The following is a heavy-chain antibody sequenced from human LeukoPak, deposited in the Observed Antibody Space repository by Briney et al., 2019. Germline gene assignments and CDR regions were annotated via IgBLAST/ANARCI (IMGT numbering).Heavy chain of an antibody. Sequence: GGSLRLSCAASGFTFSSYATHWVRQAPGKGLEWVAVISYDGGNKYYADSVKGRFTISRDNSKNTLYLQMNSLRAEDTAVYYCAKGDGGATGAFDYWGQGTLVTVSS. J-gene: IGHJ4*02. D-gene: IGHD1-26*01. CDR1: GFTFSSYA. CDR3: AKGDGGATGAFDY. V-gene: IGHV3-30-3*01. CDR2: ISYDGGNK.